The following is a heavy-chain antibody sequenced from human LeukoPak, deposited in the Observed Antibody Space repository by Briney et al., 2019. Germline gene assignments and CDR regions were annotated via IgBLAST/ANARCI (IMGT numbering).Heavy chain of an antibody. Sequence: SCKVSGYTLTELSMHWVRQAPGKGLEWVAVTSYDRFNKYYGDSVKGRFTISRDNSKNTLYLQMNSLRPEDTAVYYCAKDLREFSDYDYYYYTMDVWGQGTTVTVSS. D-gene: IGHD5-12*01. J-gene: IGHJ6*02. V-gene: IGHV3-30*18. CDR2: TSYDRFNK. CDR3: AKDLREFSDYDYYYYTMDV. CDR1: GYTLTELS.